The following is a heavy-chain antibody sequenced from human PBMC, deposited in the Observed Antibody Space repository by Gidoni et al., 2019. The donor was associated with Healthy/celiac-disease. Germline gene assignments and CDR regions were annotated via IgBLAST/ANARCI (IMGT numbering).Heavy chain of an antibody. Sequence: EVQLVESGGGLVQPGRSLRLSCAASGFTFDDYAMHWVRQAPGKGLEWVSGISWNSGSIGYADSVKGRFTISRDNAKNSLYLQMNSLRAEDTALYYCAKVGIAARPEGSFDYWGQGTLVTVSS. CDR1: GFTFDDYA. V-gene: IGHV3-9*01. J-gene: IGHJ4*02. D-gene: IGHD6-6*01. CDR2: ISWNSGSI. CDR3: AKVGIAARPEGSFDY.